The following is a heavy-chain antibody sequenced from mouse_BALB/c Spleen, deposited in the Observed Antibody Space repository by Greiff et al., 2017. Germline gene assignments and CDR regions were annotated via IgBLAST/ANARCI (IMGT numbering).Heavy chain of an antibody. J-gene: IGHJ3*01. D-gene: IGHD2-4*01. Sequence: VQLVESGPELVKPGALVKISCKASGYTFTSYDINWVKQRPGQGLEWIGWIYPGDGSTKYNEKFKGKATLTADKSSSTAYMQLSSLTSENSAVYFCARSGGLRPAPFAYWGQGTLVTVSA. CDR1: GYTFTSYD. V-gene: IGHV1S56*01. CDR3: ARSGGLRPAPFAY. CDR2: IYPGDGST.